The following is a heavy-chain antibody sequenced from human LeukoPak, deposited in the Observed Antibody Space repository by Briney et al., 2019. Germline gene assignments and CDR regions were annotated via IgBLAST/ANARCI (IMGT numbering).Heavy chain of an antibody. Sequence: KTSQTLSLTCAVSGGSISSSGYSWTWIRQPRGKGLEWIGYIYHSGSAYYDPSLKSRVTISVDTSKNQFSLKLSSVTAADTAVYYCARVDLGYYYDSSDYWGQGTLVTVSS. D-gene: IGHD3-22*01. CDR1: GGSISSSGYS. CDR3: ARVDLGYYYDSSDY. V-gene: IGHV4-30-2*01. J-gene: IGHJ4*02. CDR2: IYHSGSA.